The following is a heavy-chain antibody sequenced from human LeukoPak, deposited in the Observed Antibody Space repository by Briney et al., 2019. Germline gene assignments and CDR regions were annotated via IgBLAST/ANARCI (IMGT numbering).Heavy chain of an antibody. CDR1: GGSFSGYY. CDR3: ARHRNTRYCSGGSCYGWFDP. Sequence: PSETLSLTCAVYGGSFSGYYWSWIRQPPGKGLEWIGEINHSGSTNYNPSLKSRVIISVDTSKNQFSLKLSSVTAADTAVYYCARHRNTRYCSGGSCYGWFDPWGQGTLVTVSS. V-gene: IGHV4-34*01. CDR2: INHSGST. J-gene: IGHJ5*02. D-gene: IGHD2-15*01.